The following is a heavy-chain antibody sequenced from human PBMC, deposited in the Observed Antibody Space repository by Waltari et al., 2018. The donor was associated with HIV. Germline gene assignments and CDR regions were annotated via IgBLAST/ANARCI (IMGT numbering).Heavy chain of an antibody. CDR2: IIPILDLS. J-gene: IGHJ6*02. CDR1: GDTFSSYT. V-gene: IGHV1-69*02. Sequence: QVQLVQSGAAVKKPGSSVRVSCKASGDTFSSYTINWVRQAPGQGLEWMGRIIPILDLSNSAQKFQDRVTIMADKSTNTAYMDLSSLTSEDTAVYYCARGKGYYGMDVWGQGTTVTVSS. CDR3: ARGKGYYGMDV.